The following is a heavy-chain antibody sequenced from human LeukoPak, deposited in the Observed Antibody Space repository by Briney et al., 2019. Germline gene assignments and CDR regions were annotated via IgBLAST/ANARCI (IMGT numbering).Heavy chain of an antibody. V-gene: IGHV4-39*01. CDR1: GGSISSSSYY. CDR3: ARRYSGSYSLDAFDI. J-gene: IGHJ3*02. D-gene: IGHD1-26*01. Sequence: SETLSLTCTVSGGSISSSSYYWGWIRQPPGKGLEWIGSIYYSGSTYYNPSLKSRVTISVDTSKNQFSLKLSSVTAADTAAYYCARRYSGSYSLDAFDIWGQGTMVTVSS. CDR2: IYYSGST.